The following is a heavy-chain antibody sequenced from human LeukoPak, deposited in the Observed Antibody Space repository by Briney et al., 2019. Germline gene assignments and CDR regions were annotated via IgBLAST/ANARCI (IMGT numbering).Heavy chain of an antibody. V-gene: IGHV1-2*02. J-gene: IGHJ4*02. D-gene: IGHD2-2*01. CDR3: ARECSSTSCYSPDGFDY. CDR2: INPNSGGT. CDR1: GYTFTSYD. Sequence: ASVKVSCKASGYTFTSYDINWVRQATGQGLEWMGWINPNSGGTNYAQKFQGRVTMTRDTSISTAYMELSRLRSDDTAVYYCARECSSTSCYSPDGFDYWGQGTLVTVSS.